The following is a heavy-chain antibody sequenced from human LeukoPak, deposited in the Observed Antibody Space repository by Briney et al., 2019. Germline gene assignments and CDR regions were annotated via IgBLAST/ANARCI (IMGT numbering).Heavy chain of an antibody. CDR2: IYTSGST. J-gene: IGHJ4*02. CDR3: ARLIGTSYSSSWTFDY. Sequence: PSETLSLTCTVSGGSISSYYWSWIRQPPGKGLEWIGYIYTSGSTNYNPSLKSRVTISVDTSKNQFSLKLSSVTAADTAVYYCARLIGTSYSSSWTFDYWGQGTLVTVSS. D-gene: IGHD6-13*01. V-gene: IGHV4-4*09. CDR1: GGSISSYY.